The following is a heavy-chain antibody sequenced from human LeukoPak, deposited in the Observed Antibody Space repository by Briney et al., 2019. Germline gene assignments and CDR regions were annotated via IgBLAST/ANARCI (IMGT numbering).Heavy chain of an antibody. CDR2: ISSSSSYI. CDR1: GFTVSSNY. Sequence: GGSLRLSCAASGFTVSSNYMSWVRQAPGKGLEWVSSISSSSSYIYYADSVKGRFTISRDNAKNSLYLQMNSLRAEDTAVYYCARGRGIAAAVYDYWGQGTLVTVSS. J-gene: IGHJ4*02. CDR3: ARGRGIAAAVYDY. D-gene: IGHD6-13*01. V-gene: IGHV3-21*01.